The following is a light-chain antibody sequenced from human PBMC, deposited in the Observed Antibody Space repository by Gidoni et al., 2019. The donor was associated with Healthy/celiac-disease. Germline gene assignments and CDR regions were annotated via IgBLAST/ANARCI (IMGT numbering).Light chain of an antibody. J-gene: IGKJ1*01. CDR3: QQSYSTPWT. Sequence: DIQMTQSPSSLSACVGDRVTITCRASQSISSYLNWYQQKPGKAPNLLIYAASSLQSGVPSRFSGSGSGTDFTLTISSLQPEDFATYYCQQSYSTPWTFGQGTKVEIK. V-gene: IGKV1-39*01. CDR2: AAS. CDR1: QSISSY.